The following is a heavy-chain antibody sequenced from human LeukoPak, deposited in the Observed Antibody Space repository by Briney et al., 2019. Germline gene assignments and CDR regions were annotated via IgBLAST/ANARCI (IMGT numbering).Heavy chain of an antibody. D-gene: IGHD1-7*01. CDR2: ISSSGTTI. J-gene: IGHJ6*03. V-gene: IGHV3-11*01. CDR3: ARTNYAPRKPSYYYYYMDV. Sequence: PGGSLRLSCAASGFTFSDYYMNWVRQAPGKGLEWVSYISSSGTTISYAQSVKGRFTITRDNAQNSLTLDMNTLRADDTAVYYCARTNYAPRKPSYYYYYMDVWGKGTTVTVSS. CDR1: GFTFSDYY.